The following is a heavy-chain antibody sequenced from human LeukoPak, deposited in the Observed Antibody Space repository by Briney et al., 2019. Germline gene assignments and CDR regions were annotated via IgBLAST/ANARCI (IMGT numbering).Heavy chain of an antibody. Sequence: GASVKVSCKASGYTFTNYYIHWVRQAPGQGLECMGIINPSGGSTSYAQKFQGRVTMTRDMSTSTVYMELSSLRSEDTAVYYCARGGVEMATIALGDAFAIWGQGPMVTVSS. CDR1: GYTFTNYY. V-gene: IGHV1-46*01. D-gene: IGHD5-24*01. CDR3: ARGGVEMATIALGDAFAI. J-gene: IGHJ3*02. CDR2: INPSGGST.